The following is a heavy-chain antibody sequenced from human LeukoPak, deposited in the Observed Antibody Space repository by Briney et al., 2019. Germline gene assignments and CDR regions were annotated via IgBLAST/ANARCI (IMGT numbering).Heavy chain of an antibody. CDR3: ARSSGSYFGRRYFDL. D-gene: IGHD3-10*01. CDR1: GYSISSGYY. Sequence: SETLSLTCSVSGYSISSGYYWGWIRQPPGKGLEWIGSMYHSGSTFYNPSLKSRVTISVDTSKNQFSLKLSSVTAADTAVYYCARSSGSYFGRRYFDLWGRGTLVTVSS. V-gene: IGHV4-38-2*02. J-gene: IGHJ2*01. CDR2: MYHSGST.